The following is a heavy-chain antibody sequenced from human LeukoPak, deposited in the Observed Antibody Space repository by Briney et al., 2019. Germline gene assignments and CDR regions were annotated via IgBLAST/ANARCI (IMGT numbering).Heavy chain of an antibody. CDR2: IFHSGST. CDR3: ARYTPGGTVTPHFDY. J-gene: IGHJ4*02. Sequence: SGTLSLTCAVSGGSVSRSNWWSWVRQPPGKGLEWIGEIFHSGSTNYNPSLKSRVTISLDKSKNHFSLNLTSVTAADKAVYYCARYTPGGTVTPHFDYWGQGTLVTVSS. D-gene: IGHD4-17*01. CDR1: GGSVSRSNW. V-gene: IGHV4-4*02.